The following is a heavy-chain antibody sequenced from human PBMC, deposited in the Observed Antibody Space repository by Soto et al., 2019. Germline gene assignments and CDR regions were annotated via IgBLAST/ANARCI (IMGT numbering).Heavy chain of an antibody. CDR1: GFTVSSNY. D-gene: IGHD5-12*01. V-gene: IGHV3-53*01. CDR3: ARDRTSGYDTWFDP. CDR2: IYSGGST. Sequence: GGSLRLSCAASGFTVSSNYMSWVRQAPGKGLEWVSVIYSGGSTYYADSVKGRFTISRDNSKNTLYLQMNSLRAEDTAVYYCARDRTSGYDTWFDPWGQGTLVTVSS. J-gene: IGHJ5*02.